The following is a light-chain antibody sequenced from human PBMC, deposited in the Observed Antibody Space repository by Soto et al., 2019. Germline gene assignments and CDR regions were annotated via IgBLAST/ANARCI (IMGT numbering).Light chain of an antibody. CDR1: QSLLHSNGYNY. V-gene: IGKV2-28*01. J-gene: IGKJ1*01. CDR2: LGS. CDR3: MHALQPPWT. Sequence: DPVMTQSPLSLPVTPGEPASLSCRSSQSLLHSNGYNYLDWYLQKPGQSPQLLIYLGSNRASGVPDRFSGSGAGTDFTLKISRVEAEDFRVYYCMHALQPPWTFGKGTTVAIK.